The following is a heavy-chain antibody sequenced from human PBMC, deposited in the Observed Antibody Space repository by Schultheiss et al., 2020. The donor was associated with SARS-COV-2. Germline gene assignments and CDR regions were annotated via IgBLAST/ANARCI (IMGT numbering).Heavy chain of an antibody. CDR2: IIPIFGTA. Sequence: GGSLRLSCKASGGTFSSYAISWVRQAPGQGLEWMGGIIPIFGTANYAQKFQGRVTITADESTSTAYMELSSLRSEDTAVYYCARGFVDTAMVWDYWGQGTLVTVSS. V-gene: IGHV1-69*01. D-gene: IGHD5-18*01. CDR3: ARGFVDTAMVWDY. J-gene: IGHJ4*02. CDR1: GGTFSSYA.